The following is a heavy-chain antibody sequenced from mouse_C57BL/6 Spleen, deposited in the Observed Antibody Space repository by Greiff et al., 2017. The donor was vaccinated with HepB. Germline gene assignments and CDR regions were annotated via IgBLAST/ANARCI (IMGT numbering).Heavy chain of an antibody. CDR1: GFTFSDYG. J-gene: IGHJ4*01. CDR3: ATYYSNSYAMDY. Sequence: EVQLQQSGGGLVKPGGSLKLSCAASGFTFSDYGMHWVRQAPEKGLEWVAYISSGSSTIYYADTVKGRFTISRDNAKNTLSLQMTSLRSEDTAMYYCATYYSNSYAMDYWGQGTSVTVSS. CDR2: ISSGSSTI. V-gene: IGHV5-17*01. D-gene: IGHD2-5*01.